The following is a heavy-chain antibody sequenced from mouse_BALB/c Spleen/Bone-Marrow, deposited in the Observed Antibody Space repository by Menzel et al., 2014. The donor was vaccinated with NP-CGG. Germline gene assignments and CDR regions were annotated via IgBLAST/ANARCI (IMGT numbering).Heavy chain of an antibody. D-gene: IGHD1-1*01. J-gene: IGHJ3*01. CDR2: IDPANGNT. CDR1: GFNIKDTY. Sequence: EVKLMESGAELVKPGASVKLSCTASGFNIKDTYMHWVKQRPEQGLEWIGRIDPANGNTKYDPKFQGKAAITADTSSNTAYLQLSSLTSEDTAVYYCAFHYYGSSLFAYWGQGTLVTVSA. CDR3: AFHYYGSSLFAY. V-gene: IGHV14-3*02.